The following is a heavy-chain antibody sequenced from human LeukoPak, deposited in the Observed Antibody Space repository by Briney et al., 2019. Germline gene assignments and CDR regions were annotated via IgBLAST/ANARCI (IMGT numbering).Heavy chain of an antibody. V-gene: IGHV4-59*01. D-gene: IGHD6-6*01. Sequence: SETLPLTCTVSGGSISSYYWSWIRQPPGKGLEWIGYIYYSGSTNYNPSLKSRVTISVDTSKNQFSLKLSSVTAADTAVYYCARSSSSSRFDPWGQGTLVTVSS. J-gene: IGHJ5*02. CDR2: IYYSGST. CDR3: ARSSSSSRFDP. CDR1: GGSISSYY.